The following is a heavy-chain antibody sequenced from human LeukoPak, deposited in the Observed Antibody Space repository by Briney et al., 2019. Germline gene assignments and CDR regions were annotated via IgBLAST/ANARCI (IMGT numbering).Heavy chain of an antibody. V-gene: IGHV1-18*01. D-gene: IGHD5-18*01. J-gene: IGHJ4*02. Sequence: ASVKVSCKASGYTFNRYGVSWVRQAPGQGLEWMGWISAYDGNTHYPQKLQGRVTMTTDISTSTAYMELRSLRSDDTAVYYCARDGGYRGDYWGQGTLVTVSS. CDR1: GYTFNRYG. CDR2: ISAYDGNT. CDR3: ARDGGYRGDY.